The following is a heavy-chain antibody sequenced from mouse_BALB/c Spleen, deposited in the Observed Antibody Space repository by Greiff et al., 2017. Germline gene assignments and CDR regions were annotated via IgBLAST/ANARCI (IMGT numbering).Heavy chain of an antibody. J-gene: IGHJ1*01. V-gene: IGHV1-67*01. Sequence: VQLQQSGPELVRPGVSVKISCEGSGYTFTDYAMHWVKQSHAKSLEWIGVISTYYGNTNYNQKFKGKATMTVDKSSSTAYMELARLTSEDSAIYYCAREGDYYGSSRYFDVWGAGTTVTVSS. CDR3: AREGDYYGSSRYFDV. D-gene: IGHD1-1*01. CDR1: GYTFTDYA. CDR2: ISTYYGNT.